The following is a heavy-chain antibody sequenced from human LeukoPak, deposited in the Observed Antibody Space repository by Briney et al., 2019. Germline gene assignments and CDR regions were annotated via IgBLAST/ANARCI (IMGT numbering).Heavy chain of an antibody. V-gene: IGHV3-30*02. CDR3: AKDGGYDYGPAFDI. J-gene: IGHJ3*02. CDR2: IRYDGSNK. Sequence: GSLRLSCAASGFTFSSYGMHWVRQAPGKGLEWVAFIRYDGSNKYYADSVKGRFTISRDNSKNTLYLQMNSLRAEDTAVYYCAKDGGYDYGPAFDIWGRGTMVTVSS. D-gene: IGHD5-12*01. CDR1: GFTFSSYG.